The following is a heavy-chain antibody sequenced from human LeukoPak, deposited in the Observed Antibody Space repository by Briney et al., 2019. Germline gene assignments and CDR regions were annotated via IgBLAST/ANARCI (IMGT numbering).Heavy chain of an antibody. J-gene: IGHJ4*02. CDR3: TGYNIPYTFEF. V-gene: IGHV4-4*02. D-gene: IGHD1-14*01. CDR2: IIHSGNT. Sequence: SGTLSLTCAVSGGSISRSNWWTWVRQSPGKGLEWIGDIIHSGNTNYNPSLRSRLTISLDKSRNQFSLKLSSVTAADTAVYYCTGYNIPYTFEFWGQGTPVTVSS. CDR1: GGSISRSNW.